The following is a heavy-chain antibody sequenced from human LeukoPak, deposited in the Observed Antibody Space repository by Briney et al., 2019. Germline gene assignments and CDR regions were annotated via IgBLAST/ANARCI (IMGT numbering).Heavy chain of an antibody. J-gene: IGHJ6*02. D-gene: IGHD3-9*01. Sequence: GGSLRLSCAASGFTFSSYWMSWVRQAPGKGLEWVANIKQDGSEKYYVDSVKGRFTISRDNAKNSLYLQMNSLRAVDTAVYYCARANDILTGYSFPRANYYYYYGMDVWGQGTTVTVSS. CDR3: ARANDILTGYSFPRANYYYYYGMDV. V-gene: IGHV3-7*01. CDR2: IKQDGSEK. CDR1: GFTFSSYW.